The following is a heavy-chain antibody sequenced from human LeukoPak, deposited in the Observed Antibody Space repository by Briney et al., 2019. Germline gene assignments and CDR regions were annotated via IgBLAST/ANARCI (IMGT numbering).Heavy chain of an antibody. D-gene: IGHD1-26*01. V-gene: IGHV3-9*01. CDR2: ISWNSGSI. Sequence: PGGSLRLSCAASGFTFDDYAMHWVRQAPGKGLEWVSGISWNSGSIGYADSVKGRFTISRDNAKNSLYLQMNSLRAEDTALYYCAKGNSGSYLGSAVYWGQGTLVTVSS. CDR3: AKGNSGSYLGSAVY. J-gene: IGHJ4*02. CDR1: GFTFDDYA.